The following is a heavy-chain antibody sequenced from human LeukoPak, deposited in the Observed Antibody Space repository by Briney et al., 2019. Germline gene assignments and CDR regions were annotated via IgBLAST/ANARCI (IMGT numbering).Heavy chain of an antibody. D-gene: IGHD6-13*01. CDR2: ISFDGTNK. V-gene: IGHV3-30*18. CDR1: GFTFSSYG. Sequence: PGGSLRLSCAASGFTFSSYGMHWVRQAPGEGLEWVAVISFDGTNKFYADSVKGRFTISRDNSKKTVYLQMNSLRAEDAAVYYCAKGGGTGYSSSWYSNWGQGTLVTVSS. J-gene: IGHJ4*02. CDR3: AKGGGTGYSSSWYSN.